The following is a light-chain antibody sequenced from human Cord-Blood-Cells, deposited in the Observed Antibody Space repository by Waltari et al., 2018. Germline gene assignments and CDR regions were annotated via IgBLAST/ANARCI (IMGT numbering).Light chain of an antibody. Sequence: QSALTQPASVSGSPGQSSTISCTGTSSDVGGYNYVSWYQQHPGKAPKLMIYDVSNRPSGVSNRFSGSKSGNMASLTISGLQAEDEADYYCSSYTSSSTLGVFGGGTKLTVL. CDR1: SSDVGGYNY. V-gene: IGLV2-14*03. J-gene: IGLJ3*02. CDR2: DVS. CDR3: SSYTSSSTLGV.